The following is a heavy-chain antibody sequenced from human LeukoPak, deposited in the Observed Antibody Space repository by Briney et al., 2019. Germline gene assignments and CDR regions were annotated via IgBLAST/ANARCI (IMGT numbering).Heavy chain of an antibody. J-gene: IGHJ4*02. CDR3: ATLPRYSYGQFDY. CDR2: IYTSGST. V-gene: IGHV4-61*02. CDR1: GGSISSGSYY. D-gene: IGHD5-18*01. Sequence: SQTLSLTCTVSGGSISSGSYYWSWIRQPAGKGLEWIGRIYTSGSTNYNPSLKSRVTISVDTSKNQFSLKLSSVTAADTAVYYCATLPRYSYGQFDYWGQGTLVTVSS.